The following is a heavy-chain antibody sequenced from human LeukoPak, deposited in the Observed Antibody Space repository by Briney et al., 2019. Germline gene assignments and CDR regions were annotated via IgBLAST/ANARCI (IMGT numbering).Heavy chain of an antibody. CDR1: GGSISSGGYY. V-gene: IGHV4-30-2*01. J-gene: IGHJ4*02. Sequence: NASQTLSLTCTVSGGSISSGGYYWSWIRQPPGKGLEWIGYIYHSGSTYYNPSLKSRVTISVDRSKNQFSLKLSSVTAADTAVYYCAREYGDYESMFDYWGQGTLVTVSS. CDR3: AREYGDYESMFDY. D-gene: IGHD4-17*01. CDR2: IYHSGST.